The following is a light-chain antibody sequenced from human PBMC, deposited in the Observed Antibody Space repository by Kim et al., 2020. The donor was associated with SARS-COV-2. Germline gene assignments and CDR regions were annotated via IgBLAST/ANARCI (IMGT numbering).Light chain of an antibody. J-gene: IGKJ3*01. Sequence: ASVGDSVTMTCRASAGISTWLAWSQQKPGKAPNLLIYAASDLQREVPSRFSGSGSGTVFTLTINSLQPEDIGTYFCQQSYSLPPTFGPGTKVEIK. CDR3: QQSYSLPPT. CDR1: AGISTW. CDR2: AAS. V-gene: IGKV1-12*01.